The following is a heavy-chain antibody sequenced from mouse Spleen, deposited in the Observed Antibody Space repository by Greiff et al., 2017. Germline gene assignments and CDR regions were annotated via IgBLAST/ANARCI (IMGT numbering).Heavy chain of an antibody. CDR3: ARSYDGFDY. V-gene: IGHV1-4*01. CDR2: INPSSGYT. J-gene: IGHJ2*01. D-gene: IGHD2-3*01. CDR1: GYTFTSYT. Sequence: QVHVKQSGAELARPGASVKMSCKASGYTFTSYTMHWVKQRPGQGLEWIGYINPSSGYTKYNQKFKDKATLTADKSSSTAYMQLSSLTSEDSAVYYCARSYDGFDYWGQGTTLTVSS.